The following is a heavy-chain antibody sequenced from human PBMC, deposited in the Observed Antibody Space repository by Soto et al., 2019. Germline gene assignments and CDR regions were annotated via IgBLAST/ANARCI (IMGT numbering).Heavy chain of an antibody. V-gene: IGHV4-59*12. CDR3: ASNVAADDALDV. CDR1: GGSISSYY. CDR2: IYYSGST. Sequence: KPSETLSLTCTVSGGSISSYYWSWIRQPPGKGLEWIGYIYYSGSTNYNPSLKSRVTISVDTSKNQFTLNLSSVTAADTAVYYCASNVAADDALDVWGQGTMVTVSS. J-gene: IGHJ3*01. D-gene: IGHD2-15*01.